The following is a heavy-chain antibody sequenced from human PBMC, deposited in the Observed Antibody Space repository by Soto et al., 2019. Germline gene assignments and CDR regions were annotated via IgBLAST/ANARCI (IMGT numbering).Heavy chain of an antibody. V-gene: IGHV3-30-3*01. Sequence: PGGSLRLSCAASGFTFSLYAMHWIRQAPGKGLEWVAVISYDGGNKYYADSVKGRFTISRDNSKNTLYLQVNSLRDEDTAVYYCAREGGNTGSTNWSNFDPWGQGTLVTVSS. D-gene: IGHD2-8*02. CDR1: GFTFSLYA. J-gene: IGHJ5*02. CDR2: ISYDGGNK. CDR3: AREGGNTGSTNWSNFDP.